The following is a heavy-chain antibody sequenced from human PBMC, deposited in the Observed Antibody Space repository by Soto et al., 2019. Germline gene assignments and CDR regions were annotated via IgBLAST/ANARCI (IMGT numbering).Heavy chain of an antibody. CDR1: GYTFSNYA. CDR2: ISVYNGNT. CDR3: ARDGRITVIRGPLPFDS. J-gene: IGHJ5*01. V-gene: IGHV1-18*01. D-gene: IGHD3-10*01. Sequence: ASVKVSCKASGYTFSNYAISWVRQAPGQGLEWMGWISVYNGNTKSAEKVQGRVNKTTDTSTSTAYIEMRSMSSDDTALYYCARDGRITVIRGPLPFDSWG.